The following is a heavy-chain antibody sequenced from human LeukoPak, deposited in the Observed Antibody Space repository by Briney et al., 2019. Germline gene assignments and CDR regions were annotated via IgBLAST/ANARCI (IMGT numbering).Heavy chain of an antibody. V-gene: IGHV4-59*13. CDR2: IYNTGRT. J-gene: IGHJ4*02. Sequence: SETLSLTCTVSGGSISDSYCTWFRQPPGKGLEWIGYIYNTGRTDYNPSLKSRVTMSVDTSKNNKNQFSLKLSSVTAADTAVYYCVREHDWGDFDHWGQGTLVTVSS. D-gene: IGHD3-9*01. CDR3: VREHDWGDFDH. CDR1: GGSISDSY.